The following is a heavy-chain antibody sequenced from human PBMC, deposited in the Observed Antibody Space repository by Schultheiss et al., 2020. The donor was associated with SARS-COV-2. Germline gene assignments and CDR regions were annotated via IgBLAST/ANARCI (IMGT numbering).Heavy chain of an antibody. CDR2: ISSSSSYI. D-gene: IGHD2-2*01. V-gene: IGHV3-21*05. CDR3: ARDARIVVVPGYFDL. CDR1: GFTVSSNY. J-gene: IGHJ2*01. Sequence: GGSLRLSCAASGFTVSSNYMSWVRQAPGKGLEWVSYISSSSSYIYYADSVKGRFTISRDNAKNSLYLQMNSLRAEDTAVYYCARDARIVVVPGYFDLWGRGTLVTVSS.